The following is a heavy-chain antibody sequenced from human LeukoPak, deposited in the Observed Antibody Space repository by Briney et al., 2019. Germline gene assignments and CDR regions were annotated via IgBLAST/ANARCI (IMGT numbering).Heavy chain of an antibody. J-gene: IGHJ6*02. V-gene: IGHV4-61*01. CDR2: IYYSGST. CDR3: AREHGYNSAPRIYYYYGMDV. Sequence: PSETLSLTCTVSGGSVSSGSYYWSWIRQPPGKGLEWIGYIYYSGSTNYNPSLKSRVTISVDTSKNQFSLKLSSVTAADTAVYYCAREHGYNSAPRIYYYYGMDVWGQGTTVTVSS. CDR1: GGSVSSGSYY. D-gene: IGHD5-24*01.